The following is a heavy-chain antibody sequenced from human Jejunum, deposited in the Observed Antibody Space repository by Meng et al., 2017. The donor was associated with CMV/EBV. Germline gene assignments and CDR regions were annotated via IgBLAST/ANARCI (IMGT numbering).Heavy chain of an antibody. J-gene: IGHJ4*02. Sequence: SCASSGLSFTNEWMSWVRQAPGKGLEWIGRIKPNTAGGTADYVAPVKGRFTISRDDSKNTLYLQMNSLKSEDTAVYYCTANYFDYWGQGTLVTVSS. CDR1: GLSFTNEW. V-gene: IGHV3-15*01. CDR3: TANYFDY. CDR2: IKPNTAGGTA.